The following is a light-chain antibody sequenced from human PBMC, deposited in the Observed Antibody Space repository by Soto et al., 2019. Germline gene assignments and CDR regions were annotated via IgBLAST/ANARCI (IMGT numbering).Light chain of an antibody. CDR1: QSVGNNY. Sequence: EIVLTQSPGTLSLSPGERGTLSCRASQSVGNNYLAWYQQKPGQAPRLLIHGASSRATGIPDRFSGSGSGTDFTLTLSRLEPEGFAVYYCQQYANSPLTFGGGTKVEIK. CDR2: GAS. J-gene: IGKJ4*01. CDR3: QQYANSPLT. V-gene: IGKV3-20*01.